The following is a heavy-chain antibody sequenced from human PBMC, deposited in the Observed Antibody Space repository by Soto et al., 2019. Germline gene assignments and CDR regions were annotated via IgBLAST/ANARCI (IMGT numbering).Heavy chain of an antibody. D-gene: IGHD1-1*01. CDR1: GITLSNAW. Sequence: EVQLAESGGGLVEPGGSLRLSCAGSGITLSNAWMNWVRQAAGKGLEWVGRIRSKGDGGATEYAALVKGRFTVSRDDSENTLFLQMSALKPEDTGVYFCTSTRPGTNVFDIWGPGTMVIVSS. CDR3: TSTRPGTNVFDI. J-gene: IGHJ3*02. V-gene: IGHV3-15*01. CDR2: IRSKGDGGAT.